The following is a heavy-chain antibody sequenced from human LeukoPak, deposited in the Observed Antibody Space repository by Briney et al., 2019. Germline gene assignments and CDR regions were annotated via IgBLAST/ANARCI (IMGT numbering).Heavy chain of an antibody. CDR1: GYTFTSYY. V-gene: IGHV1-46*01. J-gene: IGHJ4*02. Sequence: GASVKVSCKASGYTFTSYYMHWVRQAPRQGLEWMGIINPSGGSTSYAQKFQGRVTMTRDMSTSTVYMELSSLRSEDTAVYYCATTFPSSWYDYWGQGTLVTVSS. CDR2: INPSGGST. D-gene: IGHD6-13*01. CDR3: ATTFPSSWYDY.